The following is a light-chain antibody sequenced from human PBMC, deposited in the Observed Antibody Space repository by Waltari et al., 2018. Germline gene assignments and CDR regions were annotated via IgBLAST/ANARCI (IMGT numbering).Light chain of an antibody. CDR2: RIY. Sequence: QSVLTQPPSAPGTPGQRVTISCSGGRSNTGNNSVFWYQPCPGTAPKLLRYRIYQRPSGVPDRFSGSKSGTSASLAISGLRSEDEADYYCAAWDDSLSVWVFGGGTKLTVL. J-gene: IGLJ3*02. V-gene: IGLV1-47*01. CDR1: RSNTGNNS. CDR3: AAWDDSLSVWV.